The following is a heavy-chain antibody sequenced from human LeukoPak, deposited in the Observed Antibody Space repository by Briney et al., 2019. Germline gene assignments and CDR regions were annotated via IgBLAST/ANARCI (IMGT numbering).Heavy chain of an antibody. J-gene: IGHJ4*02. CDR3: VKDSTHFRLWDSYDTTGLNY. CDR1: GFTFSSYA. Sequence: GGSLRLSCAASGFTFSSYAMSWVRQAPGKGLEWVSAISGSGGSTYYADSVKGRFIISRDNSKNTLYLQMNSLRAEDTAVYYCVKDSTHFRLWDSYDTTGLNYWGQGTLVTVSS. D-gene: IGHD3-22*01. V-gene: IGHV3-23*01. CDR2: ISGSGGST.